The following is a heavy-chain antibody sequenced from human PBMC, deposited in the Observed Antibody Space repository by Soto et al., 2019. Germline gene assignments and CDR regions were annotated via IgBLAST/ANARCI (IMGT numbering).Heavy chain of an antibody. D-gene: IGHD4-4*01. V-gene: IGHV4-34*01. Sequence: LSLTCAVYGGSFSGYYWSWIRQPPGKGLEWIGEINHSGSTNYNPSLKSRVTISVDTSKNQFSLKLISVTAADTAVYYCARAPLTTVTISAFDIWGQGTMVTVSS. J-gene: IGHJ3*02. CDR1: GGSFSGYY. CDR3: ARAPLTTVTISAFDI. CDR2: INHSGST.